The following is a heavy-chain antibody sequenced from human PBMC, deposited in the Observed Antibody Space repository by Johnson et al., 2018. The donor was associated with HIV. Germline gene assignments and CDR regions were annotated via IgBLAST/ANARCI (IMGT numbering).Heavy chain of an antibody. D-gene: IGHD1-26*01. CDR3: ARARAVDAFDI. CDR2: ISYDGSNK. J-gene: IGHJ3*02. V-gene: IGHV3-30-3*01. Sequence: QVQLVESGGGVVQPGRSLRLSCAASGFTFSSYAMHWVRQAPGQGLEWVAVISYDGSNKYYADSVKGRFTISRDNSKNTLYLQMNSLRAEDTAVYYCARARAVDAFDIWGQGTMVTVSS. CDR1: GFTFSSYA.